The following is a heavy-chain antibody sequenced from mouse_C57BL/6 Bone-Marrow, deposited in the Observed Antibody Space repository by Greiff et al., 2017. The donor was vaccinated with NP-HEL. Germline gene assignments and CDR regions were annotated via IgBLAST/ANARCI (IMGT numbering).Heavy chain of an antibody. CDR3: ARSPGNYFDY. V-gene: IGHV1-64*01. D-gene: IGHD1-1*02. J-gene: IGHJ2*01. CDR2: IHPNSGST. Sequence: QVQLKESGAELVKPGASVKLSCKASGYTFTSYWMHWVKQRPGQGLEWIGMIHPNSGSTNYNEKFKSKATLTVDKSSSTAYMQLSSLTSEDSAVYYCARSPGNYFDYWGQGTTLTVSS. CDR1: GYTFTSYW.